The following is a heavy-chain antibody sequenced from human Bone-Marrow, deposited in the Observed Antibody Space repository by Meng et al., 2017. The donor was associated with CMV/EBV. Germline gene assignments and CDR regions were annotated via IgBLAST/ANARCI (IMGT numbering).Heavy chain of an antibody. V-gene: IGHV4-38-2*02. J-gene: IGHJ4*02. CDR2: IYHSGST. D-gene: IGHD5-12*01. Sequence: WVRQAPGKGLEWIGSIYHSGSTYYNPSLKSRVAVSVDTSKNQFSLKLSSVTAADTAIYHCARVRYSTSPPRGFYFDYWGQGTLVTVSS. CDR3: ARVRYSTSPPRGFYFDY.